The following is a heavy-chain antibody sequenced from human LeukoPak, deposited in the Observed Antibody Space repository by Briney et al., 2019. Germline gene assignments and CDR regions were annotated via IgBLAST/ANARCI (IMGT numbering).Heavy chain of an antibody. J-gene: IGHJ4*02. CDR2: IRYDGSNK. D-gene: IGHD5-18*01. CDR3: AKDHEYSFLDSDY. CDR1: GFTFSSYE. Sequence: GGSLRLSCAASGFTFSSYEMNWVRQAPGKGLEWVAFIRYDGSNKYYADSVKGRFTISRDNSKNTLYLQMNSLRAEDTAVYYCAKDHEYSFLDSDYWGQGTLVTVSS. V-gene: IGHV3-30*02.